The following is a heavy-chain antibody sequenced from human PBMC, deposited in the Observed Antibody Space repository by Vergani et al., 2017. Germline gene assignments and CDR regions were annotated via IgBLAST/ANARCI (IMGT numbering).Heavy chain of an antibody. D-gene: IGHD6-13*01. J-gene: IGHJ4*02. CDR3: ARGSRAEGGSGPDK. V-gene: IGHV4-61*02. Sequence: QVQLQESGPGLVKPSQTLSLTCTVSGDSLSSSDHYWTWIRQPAGKTLEWIGEIFSSGTTNYNPSFKNRVTMSVDTSKNQFSLKLNSVTAADTAVYYCARGSRAEGGSGPDKWGQGTLVTVSS. CDR1: GDSLSSSDHY. CDR2: IFSSGTT.